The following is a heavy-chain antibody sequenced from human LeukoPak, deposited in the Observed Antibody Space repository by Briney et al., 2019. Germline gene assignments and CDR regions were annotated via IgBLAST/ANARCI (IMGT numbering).Heavy chain of an antibody. J-gene: IGHJ4*02. CDR3: ARAYSSGWFYFDY. Sequence: PSETLSLTCTISGASISSGGYYWSWIRQHPGKGLEWIGYIYYSGSTYYNPSLKSRVTISVDTSKNQFSLKLSSVTAADTAVYYCARAYSSGWFYFDYWGQGTLVTVSS. CDR1: GASISSGGYY. CDR2: IYYSGST. V-gene: IGHV4-31*03. D-gene: IGHD6-13*01.